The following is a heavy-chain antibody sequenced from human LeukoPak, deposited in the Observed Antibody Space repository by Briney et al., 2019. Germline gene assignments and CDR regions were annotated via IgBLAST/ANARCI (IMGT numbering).Heavy chain of an antibody. V-gene: IGHV4-59*08. CDR1: GGSISSYY. D-gene: IGHD5-24*01. J-gene: IGHJ3*02. CDR3: ARHERDVSLDHAVDT. CDR2: IYYSGST. Sequence: SDTLSLTCTVSGGSISSYYWSWIRQPPGKGLEWIGYIYYSGSTSYNPSLTSRVTILVDTSKNQLSLKLSSVTAAATAVYYCARHERDVSLDHAVDTWGQGTIVTASS.